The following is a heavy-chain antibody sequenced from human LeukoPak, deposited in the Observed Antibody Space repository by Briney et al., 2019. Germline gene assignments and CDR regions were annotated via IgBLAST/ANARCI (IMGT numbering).Heavy chain of an antibody. J-gene: IGHJ4*02. CDR3: ARGGNRYCSGGSCYMFDY. Sequence: GGSLRLACAASGFTFSSYDMHWVRQATGKGLEWVSAIGTAGDTYYPGSVKGRFTISRENAKNSLYLQMNSLRAGDTAVYYCARGGNRYCSGGSCYMFDYWGQGTLPTVSS. CDR2: IGTAGDT. V-gene: IGHV3-13*01. D-gene: IGHD2-15*01. CDR1: GFTFSSYD.